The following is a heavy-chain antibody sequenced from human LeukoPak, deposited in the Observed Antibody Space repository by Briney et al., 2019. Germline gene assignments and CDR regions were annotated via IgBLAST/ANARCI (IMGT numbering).Heavy chain of an antibody. D-gene: IGHD5-18*01. Sequence: SQTLSLTCTVSGGSISSGDYYWSWIRQPPGKGLEWIGYIYYSGSTHYNPSLKSRVTISVDTSKNQFSLKLSSVTAADTAVYYCARRSGYSYGLDYWGQGTLVTVSS. CDR1: GGSISSGDYY. CDR3: ARRSGYSYGLDY. CDR2: IYYSGST. J-gene: IGHJ4*02. V-gene: IGHV4-30-4*01.